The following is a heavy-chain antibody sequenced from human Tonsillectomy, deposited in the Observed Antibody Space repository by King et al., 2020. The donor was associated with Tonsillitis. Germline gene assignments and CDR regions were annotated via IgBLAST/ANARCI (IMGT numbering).Heavy chain of an antibody. D-gene: IGHD3-22*01. CDR2: IYYSGST. Sequence: QLQESGPGLVKPSETLSLTCTVSGGPISSSSYYWGWIRQPPGKGREWIGSIYYSGSTYYNPSLTSRVTMSVDTSNHQFSLKLSSVTAADTAVYYCARGSRLGIYYFDYWGQGTLVTVSS. J-gene: IGHJ4*02. CDR1: GGPISSSSYY. V-gene: IGHV4-39*01. CDR3: ARGSRLGIYYFDY.